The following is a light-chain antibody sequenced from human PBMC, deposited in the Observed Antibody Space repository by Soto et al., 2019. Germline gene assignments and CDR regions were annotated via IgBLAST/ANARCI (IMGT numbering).Light chain of an antibody. Sequence: QSALTQPISVSGSPGQTITISCTGNSDDIVTYDYVCWYQQHPGKAPRLLIHGVHNRSPGISGRFSASKSGLTASLTISGLQAEDEADYYCTAFSANRVYLFGPGTKVTVL. J-gene: IGLJ1*01. CDR2: GVH. CDR1: SDDIVTYDY. V-gene: IGLV2-14*01. CDR3: TAFSANRVYL.